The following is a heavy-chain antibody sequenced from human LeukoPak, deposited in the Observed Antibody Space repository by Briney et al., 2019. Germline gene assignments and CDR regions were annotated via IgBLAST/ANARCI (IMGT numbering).Heavy chain of an antibody. CDR3: ARDTIDSSSWGFDP. Sequence: GRSLRLSCAASGFTFSSYAMHWVRQAPGKGLEWVAVISYDGSNKYYADSVKGRSTISRDNSKNTLYLQMNSLRAEDTAVYYCARDTIDSSSWGFDPWGQGTLVTVSS. CDR1: GFTFSSYA. D-gene: IGHD6-13*01. CDR2: ISYDGSNK. J-gene: IGHJ5*02. V-gene: IGHV3-30-3*01.